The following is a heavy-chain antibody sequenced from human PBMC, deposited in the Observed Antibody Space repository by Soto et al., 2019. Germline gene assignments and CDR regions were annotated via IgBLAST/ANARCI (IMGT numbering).Heavy chain of an antibody. Sequence: EVQLLESGGGLVQPGGSLRLSCAGSGFTFSTYAMSWVRQAPGKGLEWVSAISGSGGNTYYADSVKGRFTISRDNSKNTLHRQTSSLRAEDTAVYYCATDSVQNYCSGGTCYPDCWFDSWGQGTLVTVSS. D-gene: IGHD2-15*01. V-gene: IGHV3-23*01. CDR2: ISGSGGNT. CDR1: GFTFSTYA. J-gene: IGHJ5*01. CDR3: ATDSVQNYCSGGTCYPDCWFDS.